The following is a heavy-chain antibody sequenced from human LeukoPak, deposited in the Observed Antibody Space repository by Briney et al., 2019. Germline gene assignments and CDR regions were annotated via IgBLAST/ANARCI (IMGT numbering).Heavy chain of an antibody. CDR1: GFAFSNYA. CDR3: AKSPGLSTGTRSIIYIDY. Sequence: QPGGSLRLSCAAAGFAFSNYAMSWVRQAPGKGLEWVSAISGSGDSTYYADSVKGRFTISRDNSKNMLCLHMNSLTTEDTAVYYCAKSPGLSTGTRSIIYIDYWGLGTLVTVSS. V-gene: IGHV3-23*01. D-gene: IGHD1-1*01. CDR2: ISGSGDST. J-gene: IGHJ4*02.